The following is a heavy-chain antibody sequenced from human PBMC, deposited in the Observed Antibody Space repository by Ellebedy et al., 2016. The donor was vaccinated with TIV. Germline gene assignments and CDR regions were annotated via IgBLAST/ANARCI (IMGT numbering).Heavy chain of an antibody. CDR1: GYTFTSYF. CDR2: INPTSGNS. V-gene: IGHV1-46*01. J-gene: IGHJ4*02. Sequence: ASVKVSCKASGYTFTSYFLYWVRQTPGQGLEWMGMINPTSGNSNFAQKFQDRVTVTRDTSTSTVYMELSSLRSEDTAVYYCARGDNYFYDSSSYYYSYWGQGTLVTVSS. CDR3: ARGDNYFYDSSSYYYSY. D-gene: IGHD3-22*01.